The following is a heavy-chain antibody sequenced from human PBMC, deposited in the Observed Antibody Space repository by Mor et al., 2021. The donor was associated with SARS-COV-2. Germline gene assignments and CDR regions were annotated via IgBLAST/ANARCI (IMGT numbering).Heavy chain of an antibody. Sequence: FQGRVTMTRNTSISTAYMELSSLRSEDTAVYYCARAGDLDYWGQGTLVTVSS. CDR3: ARAGDLDY. V-gene: IGHV1-8*01. D-gene: IGHD3-16*01. J-gene: IGHJ4*02.